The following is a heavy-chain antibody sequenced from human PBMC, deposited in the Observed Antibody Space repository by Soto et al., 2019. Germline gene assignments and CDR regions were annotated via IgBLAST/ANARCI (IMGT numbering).Heavy chain of an antibody. J-gene: IGHJ4*02. D-gene: IGHD3-22*01. V-gene: IGHV3-23*01. CDR2: ISGSGGST. CDR3: AKAHIIPYDSSGYYWPKWYYFDY. Sequence: PGGSLRLSCAASGFPFSSYAMSWVRQAPGKGLEWVSAISGSGGSTYYADSVKGRFTISRDNSKNTLYLQMNSLRAEDTAVYYCAKAHIIPYDSSGYYWPKWYYFDYWGQGTLVTVSS. CDR1: GFPFSSYA.